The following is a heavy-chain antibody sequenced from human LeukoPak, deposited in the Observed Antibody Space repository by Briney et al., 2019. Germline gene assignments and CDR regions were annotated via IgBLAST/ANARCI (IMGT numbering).Heavy chain of an antibody. D-gene: IGHD3-10*01. V-gene: IGHV3-20*04. CDR1: GFTFDDYG. J-gene: IGHJ4*02. CDR3: AREWGYYGSGSYLDY. Sequence: PGGSLRLSCAASGFTFDDYGMSWVRQAPGKGLEWVSGINWNGGSTGYADSVKGRFTISRDNAKSSLYLQMNSLRAEDTALYYCAREWGYYGSGSYLDYWGQGTLVTVSS. CDR2: INWNGGST.